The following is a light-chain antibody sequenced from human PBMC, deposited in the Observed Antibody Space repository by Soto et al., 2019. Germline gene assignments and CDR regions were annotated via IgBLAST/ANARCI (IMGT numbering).Light chain of an antibody. Sequence: EIVMTQPPATLSVSPGERATLSCRASQSVSSNLAWYQQKPGQAPRLLIYGASTRATGIPARFSGSGSGTDFTLTISSLQSEDFAVYYCQQYNNWPRTFGQGTKVDIK. CDR3: QQYNNWPRT. CDR2: GAS. J-gene: IGKJ1*01. CDR1: QSVSSN. V-gene: IGKV3-15*01.